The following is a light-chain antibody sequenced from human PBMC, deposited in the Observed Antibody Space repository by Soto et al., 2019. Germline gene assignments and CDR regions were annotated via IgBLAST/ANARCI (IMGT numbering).Light chain of an antibody. CDR2: DVT. J-gene: IGLJ3*02. Sequence: QSALTQPRSVSGSLGQSVTISCTGTSSDVGAYKYVSWYQQHPGKAPKFMIYDVTKRPSGVPDRFSGSKSGNTASLTISGLQAEDEADYYCCSYAGSYTLVFGGGTKLTVL. CDR1: SSDVGAYKY. V-gene: IGLV2-11*01. CDR3: CSYAGSYTLV.